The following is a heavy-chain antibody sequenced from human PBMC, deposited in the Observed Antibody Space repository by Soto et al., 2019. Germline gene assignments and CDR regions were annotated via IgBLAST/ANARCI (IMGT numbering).Heavy chain of an antibody. CDR3: ARESITDISYYYGMDV. J-gene: IGHJ6*02. Sequence: QVQLVESGGGVVQPGRSLRLSCAASGFTFSIYGMHWVRQAPGKGLEWVAVIWYDGSNKYYADSVKGRFTISRDNSKNTLYLQMNSLRAEDTAVYYCARESITDISYYYGMDVWGQGTTVTVSS. V-gene: IGHV3-33*01. D-gene: IGHD5-18*01. CDR2: IWYDGSNK. CDR1: GFTFSIYG.